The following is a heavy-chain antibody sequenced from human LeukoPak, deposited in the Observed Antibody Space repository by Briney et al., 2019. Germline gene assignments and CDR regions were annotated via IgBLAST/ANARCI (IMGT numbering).Heavy chain of an antibody. J-gene: IGHJ4*02. Sequence: GGSLRLSCAASGFTFTDAYMSWVRQAPGKGLEWVGRSKSRARGGTTDYAAPVKGRFSISRDDSKTTLYLQMNSLKTEDTAVYYCTTVSRTPDPDYWGQGTLVTVSS. CDR3: TTVSRTPDPDY. V-gene: IGHV3-15*01. D-gene: IGHD5/OR15-5a*01. CDR2: SKSRARGGTT. CDR1: GFTFTDAY.